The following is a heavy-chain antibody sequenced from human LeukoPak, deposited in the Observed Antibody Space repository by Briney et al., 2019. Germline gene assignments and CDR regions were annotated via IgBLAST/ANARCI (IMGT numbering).Heavy chain of an antibody. CDR1: GFTFNTYS. CDR2: IDSSSDTI. V-gene: IGHV3-48*01. J-gene: IGHJ4*02. CDR3: ARVWFCSGGSCYSGFDH. Sequence: PGGSLRLSYAASGFTFNTYSMNWVRQAPGKGLEWVSYIDSSSDTISYADSVRGRFTISRDNAKNSLYLQMNSLRAGDTAVYYCARVWFCSGGSCYSGFDHWGQGTLVTVSS. D-gene: IGHD2-15*01.